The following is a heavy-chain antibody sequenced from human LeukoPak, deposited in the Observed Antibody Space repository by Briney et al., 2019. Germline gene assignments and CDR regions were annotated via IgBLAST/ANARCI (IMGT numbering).Heavy chain of an antibody. CDR3: ARDPQYYYDSSGYSSYAFDI. J-gene: IGHJ3*02. CDR2: IYYSGST. Sequence: PSETLSLTCTVSGGSITSSNYYWGWIRQPPGKGLEWIGSIYYSGSTYYNPSLRSRVTISVDTSKNQFSLKLNSVTAADTAVYYCARDPQYYYDSSGYSSYAFDIWGQGTMVTVSS. D-gene: IGHD3-22*01. CDR1: GGSITSSNYY. V-gene: IGHV4-39*07.